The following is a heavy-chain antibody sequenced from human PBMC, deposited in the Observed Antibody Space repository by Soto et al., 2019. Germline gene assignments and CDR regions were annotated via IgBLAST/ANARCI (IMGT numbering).Heavy chain of an antibody. Sequence: PGGSLRLSCAASGFTFSSHNMNWVRQAPGKGLEWVSSISRSSAYIYHADSVKGRFIISRDDAKNSVYLQMNSLRDEDTAVYSCARGTGDYYYDSSGYYADGFDIWGQGTMVTVSS. CDR1: GFTFSSHN. D-gene: IGHD3-22*01. CDR2: ISRSSAYI. CDR3: ARGTGDYYYDSSGYYADGFDI. J-gene: IGHJ3*02. V-gene: IGHV3-21*01.